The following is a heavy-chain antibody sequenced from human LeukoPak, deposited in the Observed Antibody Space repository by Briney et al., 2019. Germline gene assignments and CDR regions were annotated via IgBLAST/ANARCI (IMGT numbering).Heavy chain of an antibody. CDR3: ARSGPPGGKTGTTFFDY. CDR2: ISSSSSYI. CDR1: GFTFSSYS. Sequence: GGSLRLSCAASGFTFSSYSMNWVRQAPGKGLEWVSSISSSSSYIYYADSVKGRFTISRDNAKNSLYLQMNSLRAEGTAVYYCARSGPPGGKTGTTFFDYWGQGTLVTVSS. V-gene: IGHV3-21*01. J-gene: IGHJ4*02. D-gene: IGHD1-1*01.